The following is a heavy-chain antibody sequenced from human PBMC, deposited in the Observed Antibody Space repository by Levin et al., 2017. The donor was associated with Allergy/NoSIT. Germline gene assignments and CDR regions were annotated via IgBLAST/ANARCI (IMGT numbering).Heavy chain of an antibody. CDR2: ISNSGSYI. J-gene: IGHJ4*02. Sequence: GGSLRLSCAASGYTFSLYSMNWVRQAPGKGLEWVSFISNSGSYISYADSVKGRFTISRDNAKNSLYLEMKSLRAEDTAVYYCARDGGVPSDFWGQGSLVTVSS. V-gene: IGHV3-21*06. D-gene: IGHD2-8*02. CDR3: ARDGGVPSDF. CDR1: GYTFSLYS.